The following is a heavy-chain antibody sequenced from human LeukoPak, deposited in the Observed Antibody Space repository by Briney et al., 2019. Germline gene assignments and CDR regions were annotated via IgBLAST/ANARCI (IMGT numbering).Heavy chain of an antibody. CDR2: IYYSGST. J-gene: IGHJ4*02. V-gene: IGHV4-59*01. D-gene: IGHD3-3*01. CDR3: ARLTRDYFDY. CDR1: GGSISSYY. Sequence: SETLSLTCTVSGGSISSYYWSWIRQPPGKGLEWIGYIYYSGSTSYNPSLKSRVTISVDTSKNQFSLKLSSVTAADTAVYYCARLTRDYFDYWGQGTLVTVSS.